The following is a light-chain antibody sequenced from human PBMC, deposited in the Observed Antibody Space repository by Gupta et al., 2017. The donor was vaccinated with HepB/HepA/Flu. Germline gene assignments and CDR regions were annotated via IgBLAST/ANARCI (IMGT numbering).Light chain of an antibody. CDR2: GAS. V-gene: IGKV3-20*01. Sequence: EIVLPQSPGPLSLSPGERATLSCSASRSISSTFLAWYQQKPGQAPRLLISGASSRATGIPDRCSGRGSGTDFTLRISRLEAEDFAVYYCQQYGDSPVTFGRGTKVEIK. J-gene: IGKJ4*01. CDR3: QQYGDSPVT. CDR1: RSISSTF.